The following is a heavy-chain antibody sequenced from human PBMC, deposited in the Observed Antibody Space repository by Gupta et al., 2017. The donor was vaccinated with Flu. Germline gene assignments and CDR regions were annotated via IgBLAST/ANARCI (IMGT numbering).Heavy chain of an antibody. V-gene: IGHV3-23*01. D-gene: IGHD3-10*01. J-gene: IGHJ4*02. Sequence: VHLLESGGGFVQPGGSLRLYCAAYGFTFGNHAMPLVRQTPGKGLAWVSTISDNGGNKYYSDSVMGRFTISRDNAKNTLYLEMKSLRGEDTAIYYCAKDVKRDFGEFYDYWGQGTPVTVSS. CDR2: ISDNGGNK. CDR3: AKDVKRDFGEFYDY. CDR1: GFTFGNHA.